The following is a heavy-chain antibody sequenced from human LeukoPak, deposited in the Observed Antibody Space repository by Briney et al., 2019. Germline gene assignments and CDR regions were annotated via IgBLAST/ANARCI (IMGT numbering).Heavy chain of an antibody. CDR1: GFTFSSDG. J-gene: IGHJ4*02. D-gene: IGHD6-13*01. CDR3: AKDRRQQLAPEDY. Sequence: GGSLRLSCAASGFTFSSDGMHWVRQAPGKGLEWVAFIRYDGSNKYYADSVKGRFTISRDNSKNTLYLQMNSLRAEDTAVYYCAKDRRQQLAPEDYWGQGTPVTVSS. CDR2: IRYDGSNK. V-gene: IGHV3-30*02.